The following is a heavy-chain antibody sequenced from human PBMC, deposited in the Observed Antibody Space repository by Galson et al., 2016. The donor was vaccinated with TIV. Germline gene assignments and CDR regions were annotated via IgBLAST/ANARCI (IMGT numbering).Heavy chain of an antibody. CDR3: VHYSGHDYATWYFDY. D-gene: IGHD5-12*01. V-gene: IGHV2-5*02. CDR2: IYWDDDE. J-gene: IGHJ4*02. Sequence: PALVKPTQTLTLTCTFSGFSLTTSGVGVGWIRQSPRRALEFLALIYWDDDERYSPSLRNRLTIAKDTSKTQVVLTMTNMDPADTATYYCVHYSGHDYATWYFDYWGQETLVTVSS. CDR1: GFSLTTSGVG.